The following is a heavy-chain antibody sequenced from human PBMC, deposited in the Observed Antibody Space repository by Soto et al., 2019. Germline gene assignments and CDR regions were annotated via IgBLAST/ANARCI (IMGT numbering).Heavy chain of an antibody. CDR3: ARHDKLDPFEI. J-gene: IGHJ3*02. Sequence: GESLKISCKASGYSFSTSWIGWVRQVPGKGLEYVGIIYPGDSDTRYSPSFQGQVIISADKSISTAYLQWSSLKASDTAMYYCARHDKLDPFEISGQGKMVTV. V-gene: IGHV5-51*01. CDR1: GYSFSTSW. CDR2: IYPGDSDT. D-gene: IGHD2-15*01.